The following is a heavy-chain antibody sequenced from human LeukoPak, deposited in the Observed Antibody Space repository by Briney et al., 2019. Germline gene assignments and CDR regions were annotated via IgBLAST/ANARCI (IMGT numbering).Heavy chain of an antibody. J-gene: IGHJ4*02. Sequence: EASVKVSCKASGYTFTSYDINWVRQATGQGLEWMGWMNPNSGNTGYAQKFQGRVTMTRNTSISTAYMELSSLRSEDTAVYYCARTRNGDYGPFDYWGQGTLVTVSS. D-gene: IGHD4-17*01. CDR1: GYTFTSYD. V-gene: IGHV1-8*01. CDR3: ARTRNGDYGPFDY. CDR2: MNPNSGNT.